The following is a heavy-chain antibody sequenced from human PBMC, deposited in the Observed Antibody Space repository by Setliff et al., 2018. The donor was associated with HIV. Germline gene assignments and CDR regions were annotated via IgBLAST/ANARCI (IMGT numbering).Heavy chain of an antibody. D-gene: IGHD3-10*01. Sequence: ASVKVSCKASGYNLVSYDISWVRQAPGQGLEWMGWISGYNGNTNYAEKLQGRVTMTTDTSTSTVYMELRGLRSDDTAIYYCARDGGYYYYMDVWGKGTTVTVSS. CDR1: GYNLVSYD. V-gene: IGHV1-18*01. J-gene: IGHJ6*03. CDR3: ARDGGYYYYMDV. CDR2: ISGYNGNT.